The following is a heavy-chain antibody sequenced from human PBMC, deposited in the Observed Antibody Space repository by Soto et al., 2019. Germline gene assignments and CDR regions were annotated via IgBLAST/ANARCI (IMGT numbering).Heavy chain of an antibody. Sequence: GESLKISCAASGFTFSSYAMSWVRQAPGKGLEWVSAISGSGGSTYYADSVKGRFTISRDNSKNTLYLQMNSLRAEDTAVYYCAKDLAGGPVVVAAHDWGQGTLVTVSS. D-gene: IGHD2-15*01. CDR2: ISGSGGST. CDR3: AKDLAGGPVVVAAHD. V-gene: IGHV3-23*01. CDR1: GFTFSSYA. J-gene: IGHJ4*02.